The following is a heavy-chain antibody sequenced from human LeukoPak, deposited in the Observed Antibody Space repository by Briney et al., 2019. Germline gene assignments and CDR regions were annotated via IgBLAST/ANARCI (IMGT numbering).Heavy chain of an antibody. V-gene: IGHV5-51*01. CDR2: IYPGDSDT. CDR3: ARQTYYYDSSGYSNWFDP. J-gene: IGHJ5*02. D-gene: IGHD3-22*01. Sequence: GESLKISCKGSGYSFTSYWIGWLRQMPGKGLEWMGIIYPGDSDTRYSPSFQGQVTISADKSISTAYLQWSSLKASDTAMYYCARQTYYYDSSGYSNWFDPWGQGTLVTVSS. CDR1: GYSFTSYW.